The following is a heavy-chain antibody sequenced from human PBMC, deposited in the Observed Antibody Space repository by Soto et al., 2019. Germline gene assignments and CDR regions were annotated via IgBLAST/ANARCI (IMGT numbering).Heavy chain of an antibody. CDR2: ISGSGGST. Sequence: GGSLRLSCAASGFTFSSYAMSWVRQAPGKGLEWVSAISGSGGSTYYADSVKGRFTIARDNSKNTLYLQMTSLRAEDTAVYYCARVDTAMVFYCDYWGQGTLVTVSS. J-gene: IGHJ4*02. V-gene: IGHV3-23*01. CDR1: GFTFSSYA. CDR3: ARVDTAMVFYCDY. D-gene: IGHD5-18*01.